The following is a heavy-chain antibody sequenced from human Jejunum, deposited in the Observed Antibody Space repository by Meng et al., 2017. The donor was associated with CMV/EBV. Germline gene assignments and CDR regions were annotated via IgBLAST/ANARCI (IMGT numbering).Heavy chain of an antibody. D-gene: IGHD3-10*01. CDR2: VRASGETS. J-gene: IGHJ4*01. V-gene: IGHV3-23*01. CDR3: ATSYGPGGY. Sequence: LSCTASGFTFPNYAMSWVRQAPGKGLEWVSTVRASGETSYYADSVKGRFAIFRDNSKNTLYLEMNSLRAEDTAIYYCATSYGPGGYWGHGTLVTVSS. CDR1: GFTFPNYA.